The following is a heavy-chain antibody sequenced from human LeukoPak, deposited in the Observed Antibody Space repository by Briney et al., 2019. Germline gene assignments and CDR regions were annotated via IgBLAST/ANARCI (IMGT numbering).Heavy chain of an antibody. CDR3: AREPAAVEMGTIMAD. CDR1: GFTFSSYE. Sequence: GGSLRLSCAASGFTFSSYEMNWVRQAPGKGLEWVSYISSSGSTIYYADSVKGRFTISRDNAKNSLYLQMNSLRAEDTAVYYYAREPAAVEMGTIMADWGQGTLVTVSS. V-gene: IGHV3-48*03. CDR2: ISSSGSTI. D-gene: IGHD5-24*01. J-gene: IGHJ4*02.